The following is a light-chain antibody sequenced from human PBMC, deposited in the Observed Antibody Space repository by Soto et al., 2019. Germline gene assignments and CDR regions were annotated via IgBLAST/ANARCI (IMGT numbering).Light chain of an antibody. Sequence: DIQMTQSPSSLSASVGDRVTITCRASQGVSGYLLWYQQRQARAPKLLIYAASNLLSGVSSSFSGSGSGANFSLTTPTLQPEAFATYDCLHDYNFPRTFGQGTTV. CDR2: AAS. CDR1: QGVSGY. CDR3: LHDYNFPRT. J-gene: IGKJ1*01. V-gene: IGKV1-39*01.